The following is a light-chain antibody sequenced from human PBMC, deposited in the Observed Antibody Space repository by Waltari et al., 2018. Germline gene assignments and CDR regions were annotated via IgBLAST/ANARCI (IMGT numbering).Light chain of an antibody. CDR2: DVS. V-gene: IGLV2-14*03. J-gene: IGLJ2*01. CDR1: SNDVGGYVF. CDR3: SSYRDSSTRI. Sequence: QSALTQPASVSGSPGQSITISCTGSSNDVGGYVFVSWYQQHPGKAPKLIIYDVSDRPSGVSNRFSGSKSGNTASLTISGLQAEDEAGYYCSSYRDSSTRIFGGGTKLTVL.